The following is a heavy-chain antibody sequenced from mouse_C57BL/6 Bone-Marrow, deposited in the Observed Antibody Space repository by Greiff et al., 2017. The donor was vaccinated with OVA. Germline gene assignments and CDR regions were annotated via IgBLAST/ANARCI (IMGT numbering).Heavy chain of an antibody. Sequence: VMLVESGPGLVAPSQSLSITCTVSGFSLTSFGVHGVRQPQGKGLEWLVVIWSDGSTNYNSALKSRLSISKDNSKSRVFLKRNSRQADDTAIHYCARTTVVAKANARDYEGQGTSVTVSS. CDR1: GFSLTSFG. CDR2: IWSDGST. J-gene: IGHJ4*01. CDR3: ARTTVVAKANARDY. V-gene: IGHV2-6*03. D-gene: IGHD1-1*01.